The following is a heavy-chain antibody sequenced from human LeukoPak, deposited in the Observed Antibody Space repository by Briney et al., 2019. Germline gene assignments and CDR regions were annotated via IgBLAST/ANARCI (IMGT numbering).Heavy chain of an antibody. V-gene: IGHV4-59*12. CDR3: ARATGSSWYSY. Sequence: PSETLSLTCTVSDGSISSYSWSWVRQPPGRGLEWIGYIYNTGSTTYNPSLKSRVTISLDTSKNQFSLKLSSVTAADTAVYYCARATGSSWYSYWGQGTLVTVSS. CDR1: DGSISSYS. D-gene: IGHD6-13*01. J-gene: IGHJ4*02. CDR2: IYNTGST.